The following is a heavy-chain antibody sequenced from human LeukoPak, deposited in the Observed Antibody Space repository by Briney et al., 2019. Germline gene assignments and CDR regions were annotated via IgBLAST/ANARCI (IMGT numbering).Heavy chain of an antibody. CDR3: ARVTYYYGSGIVISGTNFDP. CDR1: GGSISSSSYY. J-gene: IGHJ5*02. CDR2: IYYSGST. D-gene: IGHD3-10*01. V-gene: IGHV4-39*07. Sequence: SETLSLTCTVSGGSISSSSYYWGWIRQPPGKGLEWIGSIYYSGSTYYNPSLKSRVTISVDTFKNQFSLKLSSVTAADTAVYYCARVTYYYGSGIVISGTNFDPWGQGTLVTVSS.